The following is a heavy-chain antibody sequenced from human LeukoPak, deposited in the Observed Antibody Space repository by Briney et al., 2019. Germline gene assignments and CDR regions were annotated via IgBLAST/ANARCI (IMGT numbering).Heavy chain of an antibody. CDR3: ARLVKSSGWYELYLDY. D-gene: IGHD6-19*01. Sequence: GESLKIPCKGSGYSFTSYWIGWVRQMPGKGLEWMGIIYPGDSDTRYSPSFQGQVTISADKSISTAYLQWSSLKASDTAMYYCARLVKSSGWYELYLDYWGQGTLVTVSS. CDR1: GYSFTSYW. CDR2: IYPGDSDT. V-gene: IGHV5-51*01. J-gene: IGHJ4*02.